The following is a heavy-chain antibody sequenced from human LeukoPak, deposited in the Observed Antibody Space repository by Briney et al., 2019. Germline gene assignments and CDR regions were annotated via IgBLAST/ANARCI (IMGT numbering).Heavy chain of an antibody. Sequence: GGSLRLSCAASGFTFTSYAFHWVRQAPGKGLEWVTVISHDDKNRYYADSVKGRFTISRDNSKNTVYLQMNSLRVEDTAVYYCVRDRDTSGWLYWGQGTLVTVSS. CDR1: GFTFTSYA. V-gene: IGHV3-30*04. CDR3: VRDRDTSGWLY. D-gene: IGHD6-19*01. CDR2: ISHDDKNR. J-gene: IGHJ4*02.